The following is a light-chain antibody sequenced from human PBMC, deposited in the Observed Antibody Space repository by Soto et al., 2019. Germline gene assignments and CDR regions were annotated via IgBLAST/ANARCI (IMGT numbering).Light chain of an antibody. CDR3: QRYGSSPWT. Sequence: EIVLTQSPGTLSLSPGERATLSCRASQSITSTYLPWYQQKPGRAPKLVIYGAFHRATGIHKRFSASGSVTDSILTIGGLEPEDSAGYFCQRYGSSPWTFGEGTKGEIK. V-gene: IGKV3-20*01. CDR2: GAF. CDR1: QSITSTY. J-gene: IGKJ1*01.